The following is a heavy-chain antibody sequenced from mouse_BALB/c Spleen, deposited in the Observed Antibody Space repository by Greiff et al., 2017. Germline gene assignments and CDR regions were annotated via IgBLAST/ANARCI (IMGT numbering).Heavy chain of an antibody. J-gene: IGHJ2*01. D-gene: IGHD2-3*01. Sequence: EVQLVESGGGLVQPGGSLKLSCAASGFTFSSYTMSWVRQTPEKRLEWVAYISNGGGSTYYPDTVKGRFTISRDNAKNTLYLQMSSLKSEDTAMYYCARQKEPATYDGYYDYWGQGTTLTVSS. CDR1: GFTFSSYT. CDR3: ARQKEPATYDGYYDY. CDR2: ISNGGGST. V-gene: IGHV5-12-2*01.